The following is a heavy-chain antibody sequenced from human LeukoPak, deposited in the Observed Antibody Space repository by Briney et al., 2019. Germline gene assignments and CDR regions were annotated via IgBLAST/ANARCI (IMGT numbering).Heavy chain of an antibody. D-gene: IGHD1-26*01. J-gene: IGHJ4*02. CDR3: AAVQVGANYYFDY. Sequence: ASVKVSCKASGYTFTGYYMHWVRQAPGQGLEWMGWINPNSGGTNYAQKFQGRVTMTRDTSISTAYMELSSLRSEDTAVYYCAAVQVGANYYFDYWGQGTLVTVSS. CDR1: GYTFTGYY. CDR2: INPNSGGT. V-gene: IGHV1-2*02.